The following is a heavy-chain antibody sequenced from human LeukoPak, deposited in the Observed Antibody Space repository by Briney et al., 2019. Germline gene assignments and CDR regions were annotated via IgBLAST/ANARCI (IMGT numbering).Heavy chain of an antibody. Sequence: ASVTVSCKASGYTFTSYGISWVRQAPGQGLEWMGWISAYNGNTNYAQKLQGRVTMTTDTSTSTAYMELRSLRSDDTAVYYCARLDCSSTSCYFRFSFDYWGQGTLVTVSS. CDR2: ISAYNGNT. CDR1: GYTFTSYG. D-gene: IGHD2-2*01. J-gene: IGHJ4*02. V-gene: IGHV1-18*01. CDR3: ARLDCSSTSCYFRFSFDY.